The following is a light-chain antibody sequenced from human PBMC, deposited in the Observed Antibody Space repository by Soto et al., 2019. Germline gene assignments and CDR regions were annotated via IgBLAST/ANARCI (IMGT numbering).Light chain of an antibody. CDR1: QSISSY. CDR3: QQSYRTTT. CDR2: TAS. Sequence: DIQMTQSPSSLSASVGDRVTITCRASQSISSYLNWYQQKPGKAPKLLIYTASSLQSGVPSRFSGSGSGTDFTLTISSLLPEDFATYYCQQSYRTTTFGGGTKVEIK. V-gene: IGKV1-39*01. J-gene: IGKJ4*01.